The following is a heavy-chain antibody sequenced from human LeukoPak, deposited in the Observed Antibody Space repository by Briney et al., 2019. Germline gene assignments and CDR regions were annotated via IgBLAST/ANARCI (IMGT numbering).Heavy chain of an antibody. CDR2: IYYSGST. Sequence: PSQTLSLTCTVSGGSISSGDYSWSWIRQPRGKGLEWIGYIYYSGSTYYNPSLKSRVTISVDTYKNQFSLKLSSVTAADTAVYYCARVRCSGGSCYLLDYWGQGTLVTVSS. CDR3: ARVRCSGGSCYLLDY. CDR1: GGSISSGDYS. J-gene: IGHJ4*02. V-gene: IGHV4-30-4*01. D-gene: IGHD2-15*01.